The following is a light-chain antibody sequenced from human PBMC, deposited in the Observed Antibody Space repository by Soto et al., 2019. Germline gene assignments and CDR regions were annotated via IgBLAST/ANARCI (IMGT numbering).Light chain of an antibody. V-gene: IGKV1-5*03. Sequence: DIQMTQSPSTLSASVGDRVTITCRASESISNWLAWFQQKPGKAPKLLIHKTSTLESGVPSRFSGSGSGTEFTLTISSLQPDEFATYFCQQYRTYWSFGQGTKVDIK. CDR3: QQYRTYWS. J-gene: IGKJ1*01. CDR2: KTS. CDR1: ESISNW.